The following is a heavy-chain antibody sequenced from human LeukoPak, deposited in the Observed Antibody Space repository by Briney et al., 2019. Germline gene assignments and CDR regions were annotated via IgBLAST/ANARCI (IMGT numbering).Heavy chain of an antibody. J-gene: IGHJ6*03. Sequence: SETLSLTCTVSGGSISSYYWSWIRQPAGKGLEWIGRIYTSGSTNYNPSLKSRVTMSVATSKNQFSLKLSSVTAADTAVYFCARERGGSKLSGLYGRDYYYMDVWGKGTTVTVSS. CDR1: GGSISSYY. CDR3: ARERGGSKLSGLYGRDYYYMDV. V-gene: IGHV4-4*07. D-gene: IGHD3-16*01. CDR2: IYTSGST.